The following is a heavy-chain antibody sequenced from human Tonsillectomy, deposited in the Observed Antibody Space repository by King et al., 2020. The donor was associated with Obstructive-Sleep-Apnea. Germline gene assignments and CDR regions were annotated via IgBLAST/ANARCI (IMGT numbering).Heavy chain of an antibody. D-gene: IGHD6-19*01. CDR3: AKDRGSSGWCDGMDV. J-gene: IGHJ6*02. V-gene: IGHV3-30*18. CDR1: GFTFSTYG. CDR2: ISYDGSNK. Sequence: VQLVESGGGVVQPGRSLRLSCAASGFTFSTYGMHWVRQAPGKGLEWLAVISYDGSNKYYTDSVKGRFTISRDNSKNTLYLQMNNLRTEDTALYYCAKDRGSSGWCDGMDVWGQGTTVPVSS.